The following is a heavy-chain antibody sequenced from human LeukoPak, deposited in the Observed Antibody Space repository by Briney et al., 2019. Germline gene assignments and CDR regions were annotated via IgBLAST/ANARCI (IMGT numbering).Heavy chain of an antibody. V-gene: IGHV3-23*01. CDR2: ICGSGGST. CDR3: AKDYLDMATIFGPFDY. CDR1: GFTLSSYA. J-gene: IGHJ4*02. D-gene: IGHD5-24*01. Sequence: GGSLRLSCAASGFTLSSYAMSWVRQAPGKGREWVSAICGSGGSTYYADSVKGRFTLSRDNFKNTLYLQMNSLRDEDTAVYYCAKDYLDMATIFGPFDYWGQGTLVTVSS.